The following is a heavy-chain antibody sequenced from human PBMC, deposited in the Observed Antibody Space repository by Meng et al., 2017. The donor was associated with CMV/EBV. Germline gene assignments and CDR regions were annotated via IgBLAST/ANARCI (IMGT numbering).Heavy chain of an antibody. Sequence: GGSLRLSCAASGFTFDDYGMSWVRQAPGKGLEWVSGINWNGGSTGYADSVKGRFTISRDNAKNSLYLQMNRLRAEDTALYYCARGVGNIVVVPAATYGMDVWGQGTTVTVSS. CDR3: ARGVGNIVVVPAATYGMDV. V-gene: IGHV3-20*04. D-gene: IGHD2-2*01. CDR2: INWNGGST. J-gene: IGHJ6*02. CDR1: GFTFDDYG.